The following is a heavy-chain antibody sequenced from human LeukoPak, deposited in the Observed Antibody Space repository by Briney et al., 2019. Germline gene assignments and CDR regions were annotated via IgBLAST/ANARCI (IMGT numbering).Heavy chain of an antibody. J-gene: IGHJ3*01. V-gene: IGHV3-7*03. CDR3: ARSSYSSSSSV. Sequence: GGSLRLSCAVSGSTFSGFWMSWSRQAPGKGLEWVASINSDGSEGYYADVVKGRFTISRDNAKNSLYLQISSLRAEDTAVYYCARSSYSSSSSVWGQGTMVTVSS. CDR1: GSTFSGFW. CDR2: INSDGSEG. D-gene: IGHD6-6*01.